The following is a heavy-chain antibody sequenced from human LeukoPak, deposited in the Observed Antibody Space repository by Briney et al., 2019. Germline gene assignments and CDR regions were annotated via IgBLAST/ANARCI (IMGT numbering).Heavy chain of an antibody. CDR2: INHSGST. CDR1: GGSFSGYY. D-gene: IGHD3-3*01. CDR3: ARGLTPPTTIFGVVRTTDYFDY. J-gene: IGHJ4*02. V-gene: IGHV4-34*01. Sequence: SETLSLTCAVYGGSFSGYYWSWIRQPPGKGLEWIGEINHSGSTNYNPSLKSRVTISVDTSKNQFSLKLSSVTAADTAVYYCARGLTPPTTIFGVVRTTDYFDYWGQGTLVTVSS.